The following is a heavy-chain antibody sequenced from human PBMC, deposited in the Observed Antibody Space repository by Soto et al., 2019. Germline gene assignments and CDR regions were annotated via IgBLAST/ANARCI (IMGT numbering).Heavy chain of an antibody. J-gene: IGHJ5*02. V-gene: IGHV4-30-2*01. CDR2: IYHSGST. CDR1: GGSVSSSNYS. Sequence: QLQLQESGSGLVKPSQTLSLTCTVSGGSVSSSNYSWSWIRQPPGKGLEWIGYIYHSGSTYPNPSLKSRVTISIDRTKNQVSLKLSSVTAADTAVYYCARGQRREDWFDPWGQGTLVRVSS. CDR3: ARGQRREDWFDP. D-gene: IGHD1-26*01.